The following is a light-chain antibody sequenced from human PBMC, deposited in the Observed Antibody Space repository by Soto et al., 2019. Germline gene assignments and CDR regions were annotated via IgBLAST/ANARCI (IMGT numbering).Light chain of an antibody. V-gene: IGKV3-11*01. CDR1: QSVFTS. J-gene: IGKJ5*01. Sequence: EIVLTPYPATLFLSPGVFATLSCRASQSVFTSLAWFQQKNGQAPKLLISDTSNRATGIPARFSGSGYGTDFYLTISSLETEDFAVYYCQQRSNWPITFGLGTRLEIK. CDR3: QQRSNWPIT. CDR2: DTS.